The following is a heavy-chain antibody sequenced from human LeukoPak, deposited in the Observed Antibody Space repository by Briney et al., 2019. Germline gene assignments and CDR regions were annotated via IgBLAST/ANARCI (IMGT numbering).Heavy chain of an antibody. CDR1: GGSISSSSYY. Sequence: SETLSLTCTVSGGSISSSSYYWGWLRQPPGKGLEWTGSIYYSGSTYYNPSLKSRVTISVDTSKNQFSLKLSSVTAADTAVYYCARLRYSGYDKYYFDYWGQGTLVTVSS. V-gene: IGHV4-39*01. CDR3: ARLRYSGYDKYYFDY. D-gene: IGHD5-12*01. J-gene: IGHJ4*02. CDR2: IYYSGST.